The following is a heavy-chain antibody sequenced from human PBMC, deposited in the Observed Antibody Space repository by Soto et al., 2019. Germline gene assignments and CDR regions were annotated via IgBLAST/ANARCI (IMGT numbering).Heavy chain of an antibody. CDR2: IYYSGST. V-gene: IGHV4-59*01. D-gene: IGHD3-10*01. CDR1: GGSISSYY. CDR3: ARDASGYYGSGSWWWYDP. Sequence: SETLSVTCTVSGGSISSYYWSWIRQPPGKGLEWIGYIYYSGSTNYNPSLKSRVTISVDTSKNQFSLKLSSVTAADTAVYYCARDASGYYGSGSWWWYDPWDQGTVSTVST. J-gene: IGHJ5*02.